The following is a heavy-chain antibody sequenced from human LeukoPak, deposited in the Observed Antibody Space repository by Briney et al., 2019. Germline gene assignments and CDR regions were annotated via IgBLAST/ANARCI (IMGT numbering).Heavy chain of an antibody. D-gene: IGHD6-13*01. Sequence: GGSLRLSCAASGFTFSSYSMNWVRQAPGKGLEWVSCISSSSSYIYYADSVKGRFTISRDNAKNSLYLQMNSLRAEDTAVYYCARDPNPTPYSSSWYSRQYYFDYWGQGTLVTVSS. CDR3: ARDPNPTPYSSSWYSRQYYFDY. V-gene: IGHV3-21*01. CDR1: GFTFSSYS. CDR2: ISSSSSYI. J-gene: IGHJ4*02.